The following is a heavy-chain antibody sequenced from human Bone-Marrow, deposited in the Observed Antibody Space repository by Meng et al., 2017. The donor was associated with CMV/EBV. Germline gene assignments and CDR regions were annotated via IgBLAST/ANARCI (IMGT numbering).Heavy chain of an antibody. J-gene: IGHJ6*02. CDR3: ARAAAYQVPPYYYGMDV. CDR2: INHGGST. V-gene: IGHV4-34*01. CDR1: GGSFSGYY. Sequence: SETLSLTCAVYGGSFSGYYWSWIRQPPGKGLEWIGEINHGGSTNYNPSLKSRVTISVDTSKNQFSLKLTSVTAADTAVYYCARAAAYQVPPYYYGMDVWGQGTTVTVSS. D-gene: IGHD2-2*01.